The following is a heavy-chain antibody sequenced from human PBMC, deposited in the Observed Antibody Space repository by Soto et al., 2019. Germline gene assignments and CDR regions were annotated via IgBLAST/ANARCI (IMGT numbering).Heavy chain of an antibody. Sequence: ASVKVSCKASGYTFTGYYMHWVLQAPGQGLEWMGWINPNSGGTNYAQKFQGWVTMTRDTSISTAYMELSRLRSDDTAVYYCARDHSVGYYYYGMDVWGQGTTVTVSS. J-gene: IGHJ6*02. CDR3: ARDHSVGYYYYGMDV. V-gene: IGHV1-2*04. CDR2: INPNSGGT. D-gene: IGHD2-2*01. CDR1: GYTFTGYY.